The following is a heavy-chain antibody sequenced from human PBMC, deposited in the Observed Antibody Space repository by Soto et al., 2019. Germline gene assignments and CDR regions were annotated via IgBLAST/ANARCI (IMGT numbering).Heavy chain of an antibody. V-gene: IGHV3-48*01. CDR3: ARTYYDILTTYLDY. Sequence: PGGSLRLSCAASGFTFSGYSMSWVRQAPGKGLECVSYISSSSSPIYYADSVKGRFTISRDNAKKSLYLQMSSLRAEDTAVYYCARTYYDILTTYLDYWGQGTPVTVSS. D-gene: IGHD3-9*01. J-gene: IGHJ4*02. CDR2: ISSSSSPI. CDR1: GFTFSGYS.